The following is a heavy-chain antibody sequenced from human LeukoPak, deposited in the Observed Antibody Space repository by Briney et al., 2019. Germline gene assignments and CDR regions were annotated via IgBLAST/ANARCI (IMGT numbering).Heavy chain of an antibody. CDR2: IRYDGSNK. V-gene: IGHV3-30*02. CDR1: GFTFSSYG. Sequence: PGGSLRLSCAASGFTFSSYGMHWVRQAPGKGLEWVAFIRYDGSNKYYADSVKGRFTISRDNSKNTLYLQMNSLRAEDTAVYYCARDWYHSSSSEGYAFDIWGQGTMVTVSS. J-gene: IGHJ3*02. CDR3: ARDWYHSSSSEGYAFDI. D-gene: IGHD6-6*01.